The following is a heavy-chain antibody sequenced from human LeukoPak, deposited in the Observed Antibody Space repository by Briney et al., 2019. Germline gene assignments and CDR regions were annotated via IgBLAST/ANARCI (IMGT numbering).Heavy chain of an antibody. CDR3: ARPRVGLLPSAEDY. Sequence: GGSLRLSCAASGFTFSSYAMHWVRQAPGKGLEWVAVISYDGGNKFYADSVRGRFTISKDNSKNTLFLQMNSLRPEDTGVYYCARPRVGLLPSAEDYWGQGTLVTVSS. D-gene: IGHD2-2*01. J-gene: IGHJ4*02. V-gene: IGHV3-30*04. CDR1: GFTFSSYA. CDR2: ISYDGGNK.